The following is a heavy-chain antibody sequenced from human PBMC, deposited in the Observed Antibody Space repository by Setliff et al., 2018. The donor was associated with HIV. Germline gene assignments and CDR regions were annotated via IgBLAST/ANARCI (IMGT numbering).Heavy chain of an antibody. CDR1: GGTFSSYA. D-gene: IGHD2-21*02. V-gene: IGHV1-69*10. Sequence: SVKVSCKASGGTFSSYAISWVRQAPGQGLEWMGGIIPILGIANYAQKFQGRVTITADESTSTAYVGLSNLRSEDTAVYDCARARHIVVVTAIPDAFDIWGQGTMVTVSS. J-gene: IGHJ3*02. CDR2: IIPILGIA. CDR3: ARARHIVVVTAIPDAFDI.